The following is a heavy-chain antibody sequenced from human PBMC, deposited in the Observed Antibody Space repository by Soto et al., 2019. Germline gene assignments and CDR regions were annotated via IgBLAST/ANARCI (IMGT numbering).Heavy chain of an antibody. D-gene: IGHD6-13*01. CDR2: ISSSSSTI. CDR3: ARDIPTAAGTIWGNWFDP. Sequence: ESGGGLVQPGGSLRLSCAASGFTFSSYSMNWVRQAPGKGLEWVSYISSSSSTIYYADSVKGRFTISRDNAKNSLYLQMNSLRDEDTAVYYCARDIPTAAGTIWGNWFDPWGQGTLVTVSS. V-gene: IGHV3-48*02. CDR1: GFTFSSYS. J-gene: IGHJ5*02.